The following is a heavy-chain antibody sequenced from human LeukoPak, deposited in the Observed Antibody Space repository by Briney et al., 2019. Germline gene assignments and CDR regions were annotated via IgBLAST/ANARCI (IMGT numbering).Heavy chain of an antibody. J-gene: IGHJ5*02. V-gene: IGHV4-38-2*02. Sequence: SETLSLTCTVSGYSISMGHYWGWIRQPPGKGLEWSGSMYHSGSTYYNPPLKSRVTISQDTAKNQFSLKLRSVTAADTAVYYCARGPRFGELLWHWFDPWGQGKLVTVSS. CDR2: MYHSGST. CDR1: GYSISMGHY. CDR3: ARGPRFGELLWHWFDP. D-gene: IGHD3-10*01.